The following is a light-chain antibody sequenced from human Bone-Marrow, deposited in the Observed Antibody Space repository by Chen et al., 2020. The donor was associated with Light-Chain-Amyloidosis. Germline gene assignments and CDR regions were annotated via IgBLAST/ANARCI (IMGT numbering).Light chain of an antibody. Sequence: QSVLTQPPSASGTPGQRVTLSCSGSSSNIGPNSVFWYQQLPGTAPKLLIYRTHQRPSGVPDRFSGSKSGTSASLAISGRRSEDEADYYCAAWDDSLSGWVFGGGTKLTVL. CDR1: SSNIGPNS. J-gene: IGLJ3*02. CDR3: AAWDDSLSGWV. CDR2: RTH. V-gene: IGLV1-47*01.